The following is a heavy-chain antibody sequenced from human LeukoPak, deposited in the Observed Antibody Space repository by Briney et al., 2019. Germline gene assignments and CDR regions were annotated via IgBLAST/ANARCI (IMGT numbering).Heavy chain of an antibody. J-gene: IGHJ4*02. CDR2: INRRGHT. CDR3: AKEVDCPSDCLFFHS. CDR1: GFTFDRFT. V-gene: IGHV3-43*01. D-gene: IGHD2-21*02. Sequence: GESLRLSCAASGFTFDRFTIHWVRHTPGNGLEWDSLINRRGHTFYADSVKGRFTISRDNSRNSVFLQMNSLRPEDTALYHCAKEVDCPSDCLFFHSWGQGTLVTVSS.